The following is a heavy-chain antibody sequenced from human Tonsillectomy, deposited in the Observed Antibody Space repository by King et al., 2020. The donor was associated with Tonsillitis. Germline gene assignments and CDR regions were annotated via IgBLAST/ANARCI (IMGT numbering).Heavy chain of an antibody. CDR3: ARGLEARSPCFDS. CDR2: ISARSNII. J-gene: IGHJ4*02. V-gene: IGHV3-11*01. CDR1: GFTFSHYY. Sequence: QVQLVESGGGLVKPGGSLRLSCEVSGFTFSHYYMSWLRQVPGKGLEWVSYISARSNIIYYRASVKGRFTVSRDNAKNSLYLQMNSLSAEDTAVYYCARGLEARSPCFDSWGQGTLVTVSS. D-gene: IGHD6-6*01.